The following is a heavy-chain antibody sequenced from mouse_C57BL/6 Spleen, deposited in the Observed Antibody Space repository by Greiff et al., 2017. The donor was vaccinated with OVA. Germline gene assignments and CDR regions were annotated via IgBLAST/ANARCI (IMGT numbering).Heavy chain of an antibody. J-gene: IGHJ1*03. CDR2: IWSDGST. D-gene: IGHD4-1*01. CDR1: GFSLTSYG. Sequence: VMLVESGPGLVAPSQSLSITCTVSGFSLTSYGVHWVRQPPGKGLEWLVVIWSDGSTTYNSALKSRLSISKDNSKTQVFLKMNSLQTADTAMYYCARPLLGLYWYFDVWGTGTTLTVSS. CDR3: ARPLLGLYWYFDV. V-gene: IGHV2-6*03.